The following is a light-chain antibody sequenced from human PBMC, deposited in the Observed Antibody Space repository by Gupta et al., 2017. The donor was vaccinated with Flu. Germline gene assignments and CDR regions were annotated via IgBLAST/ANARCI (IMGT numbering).Light chain of an antibody. V-gene: IGLV6-57*03. CDR3: QSYDSNNHWV. CDR2: EDN. CDR1: SRSFGSHY. Sequence: NFMLIQPPSLSESPGKTVTIACARSSRSFGSHYVQWYQQRPGSAPTTVIYEDNQRPSGVPDRFSGSIDRSSNSASLTISGLKNEDEAEYFCQSYDSNNHWVFGGGTKLTVL. J-gene: IGLJ3*02.